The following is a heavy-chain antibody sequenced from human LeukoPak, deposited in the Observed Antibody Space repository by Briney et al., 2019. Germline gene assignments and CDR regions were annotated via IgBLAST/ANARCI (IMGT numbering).Heavy chain of an antibody. CDR2: INPSGGST. Sequence: ASVKVSCKASGYTFTSYYMRWVRQAPGQGLEWMGIINPSGGSTSYAQKFQGRVTLTTDTSTSTAYMELSSLRSDDTAVYYCARDDNYGIFVNVDYWGQGTLVTVSS. J-gene: IGHJ4*02. CDR1: GYTFTSYY. D-gene: IGHD4-11*01. V-gene: IGHV1-46*01. CDR3: ARDDNYGIFVNVDY.